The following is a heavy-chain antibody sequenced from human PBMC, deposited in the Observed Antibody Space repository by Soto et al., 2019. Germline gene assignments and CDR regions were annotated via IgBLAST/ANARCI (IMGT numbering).Heavy chain of an antibody. J-gene: IGHJ3*02. D-gene: IGHD3-9*01. V-gene: IGHV3-23*01. CDR3: AKDYDILTGEDLDAFDI. Sequence: GGSLRLSCAASGFTFSSYAMSWVRQAPWKGLEWVSAISGSGGSTYYADSVKGRFTISRGNSKNTLYLQMNSLRAEDTAVYYCAKDYDILTGEDLDAFDIWGQGTMVTVSS. CDR2: ISGSGGST. CDR1: GFTFSSYA.